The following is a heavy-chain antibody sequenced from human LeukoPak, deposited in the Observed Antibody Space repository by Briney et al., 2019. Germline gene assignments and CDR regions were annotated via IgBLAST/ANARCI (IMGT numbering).Heavy chain of an antibody. Sequence: ASVKVSCKASGYTFTSYYMHWVRQAPGQGLEWMGIINPSGGSTSYAQKFQGRVTMTRDTSTSTAYMELSRLSSDDTAVYYCARAASDYWGQGTLVTVSS. J-gene: IGHJ4*02. D-gene: IGHD2-15*01. CDR2: INPSGGST. V-gene: IGHV1-46*01. CDR1: GYTFTSYY. CDR3: ARAASDY.